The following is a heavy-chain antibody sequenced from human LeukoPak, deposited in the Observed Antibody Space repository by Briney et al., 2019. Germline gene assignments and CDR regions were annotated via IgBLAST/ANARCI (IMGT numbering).Heavy chain of an antibody. CDR2: ISSSGSTI. CDR3: ARDKNGYFAPYYMDV. Sequence: GGSLRLSCAASGFTFSSYEMNWVRQAPGKGLEWVSYISSSGSTIYYADSVKGRFTISRDNAKNSLYLQMNSLRAEDTAVYYCARDKNGYFAPYYMDVWGKGTTVTVSS. V-gene: IGHV3-48*03. J-gene: IGHJ6*03. CDR1: GFTFSSYE. D-gene: IGHD3-9*01.